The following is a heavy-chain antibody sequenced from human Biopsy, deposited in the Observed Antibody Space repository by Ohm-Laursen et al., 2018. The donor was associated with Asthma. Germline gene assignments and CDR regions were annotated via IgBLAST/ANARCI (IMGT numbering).Heavy chain of an antibody. D-gene: IGHD1-1*01. CDR2: IYYSGST. CDR1: GDSISSNSW. Sequence: PVTLPRTCAVSGDSISSNSWWTWVRQSPGRGLEWIGEIYYSGSTNYHPSLKGRVTISVAKSKNQFSLGLTSVTAADTAVYYCARAIGTGDWYFDVWGRGTLVTVSS. J-gene: IGHJ2*01. V-gene: IGHV4-4*03. CDR3: ARAIGTGDWYFDV.